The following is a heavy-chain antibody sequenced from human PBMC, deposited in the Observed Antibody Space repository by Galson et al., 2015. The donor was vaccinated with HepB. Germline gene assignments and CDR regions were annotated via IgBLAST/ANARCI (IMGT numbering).Heavy chain of an antibody. D-gene: IGHD6-6*01. CDR1: GYTFTSYY. V-gene: IGHV1-46*01. J-gene: IGHJ3*02. Sequence: SVTVSCKASGYTFTSYYMHWVRQAPGQGLEWMGIINPSGGSTSYAQKFQGRVTMTRDTSTSTVYMELSSLRSEDTAVYYCASSHKYSNSPGAFDIWGQGTMVTVSS. CDR3: ASSHKYSNSPGAFDI. CDR2: INPSGGST.